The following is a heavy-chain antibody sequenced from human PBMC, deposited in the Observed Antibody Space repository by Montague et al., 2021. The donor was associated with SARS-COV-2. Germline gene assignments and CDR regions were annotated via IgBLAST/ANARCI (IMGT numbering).Heavy chain of an antibody. J-gene: IGHJ5*02. CDR3: ARTEYNWNDWFDP. Sequence: SETLSLTCSVSGGSISSYYWSWTRQSPGKGLEWMGYIFHSGITDYNPSLKSRVTISVDMSKNQFSLQLNSVTAADSAVYYCARTEYNWNDWFDPWGQGTLVTVSS. D-gene: IGHD1-20*01. V-gene: IGHV4-59*13. CDR1: GGSISSYY. CDR2: IFHSGIT.